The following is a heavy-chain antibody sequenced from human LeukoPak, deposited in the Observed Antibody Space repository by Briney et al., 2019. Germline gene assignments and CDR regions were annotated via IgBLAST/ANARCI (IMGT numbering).Heavy chain of an antibody. Sequence: GGSLRLSCAASGFTFSSYAMSWVRQAPGKGLEWVSAISGSGGSTYYADSVKGRFTISRDNSKNTLYLQMNSLRAEDTAVYYCAKAGGERSSGSSWPEYFDYWGQGTLVTVSS. D-gene: IGHD6-13*01. V-gene: IGHV3-23*01. CDR1: GFTFSSYA. CDR2: ISGSGGST. CDR3: AKAGGERSSGSSWPEYFDY. J-gene: IGHJ4*02.